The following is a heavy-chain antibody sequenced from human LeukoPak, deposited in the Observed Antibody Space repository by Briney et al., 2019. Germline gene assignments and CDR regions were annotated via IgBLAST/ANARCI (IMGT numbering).Heavy chain of an antibody. Sequence: PGGSLRLSCAASGFTFSSYWMHWVRQAPGKGLVWVSRSNGDGSSTIHADSVKGRFTISRDNAKNTLYLQMNSLRAEDTAVYYCARDGVGTIPFDYCGQGTLVTVSS. CDR1: GFTFSSYW. CDR3: ARDGVGTIPFDY. D-gene: IGHD1-26*01. CDR2: SNGDGSST. J-gene: IGHJ4*02. V-gene: IGHV3-74*01.